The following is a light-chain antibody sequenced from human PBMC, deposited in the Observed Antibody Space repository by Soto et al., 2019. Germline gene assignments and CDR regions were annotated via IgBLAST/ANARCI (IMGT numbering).Light chain of an antibody. CDR1: QSVSNNY. Sequence: EVVLTPPPCTLSLSPGERATLSCRGIQSVSNNYLAWYQQKPGQAPRLLIYGASSRATGIPDRFSGSGSGTDFTLTISRLEPEDFAVYYCQLNGSSPPITFGQGTRLEI. J-gene: IGKJ5*01. CDR2: GAS. V-gene: IGKV3-20*01. CDR3: QLNGSSPPIT.